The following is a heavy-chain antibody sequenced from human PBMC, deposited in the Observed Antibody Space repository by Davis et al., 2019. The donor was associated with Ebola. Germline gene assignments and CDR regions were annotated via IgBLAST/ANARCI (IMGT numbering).Heavy chain of an antibody. V-gene: IGHV3-23*01. CDR3: AKDSVLPDYYYYYGMDV. J-gene: IGHJ6*02. D-gene: IGHD2-15*01. CDR2: ISGSGGST. CDR1: GFTFSSYG. Sequence: PSETLSLTCAASGFTFSSYGMHWVRQAPGKGLEWVSAISGSGGSTYYADSVKGRFTISRDNSKNTLYLQMNSLRAEDTAVYYCAKDSVLPDYYYYYGMDVWGQGTTATVSS.